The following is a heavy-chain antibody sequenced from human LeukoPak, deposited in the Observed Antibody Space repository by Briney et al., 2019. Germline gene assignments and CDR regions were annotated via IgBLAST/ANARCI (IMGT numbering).Heavy chain of an antibody. J-gene: IGHJ6*03. CDR1: GGSLSSYY. V-gene: IGHV4-4*07. D-gene: IGHD2-2*01. CDR3: ARAPGYCSTTSCEYYYYMDV. Sequence: SETLSLTCTVSGGSLSSYYWSWIRQPAGKGLEWIGRVYTSGSANYNPSLKSRVTMSIDTSKNQFSLEVSSVTAADTAVYYCARAPGYCSTTSCEYYYYMDVWGKGTTVTVSS. CDR2: VYTSGSA.